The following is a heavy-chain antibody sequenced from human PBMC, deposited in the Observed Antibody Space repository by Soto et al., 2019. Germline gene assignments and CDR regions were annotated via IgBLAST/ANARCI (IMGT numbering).Heavy chain of an antibody. D-gene: IGHD1-26*01. J-gene: IGHJ4*02. V-gene: IGHV3-74*01. CDR3: ARGGNYIFDY. CDR2: ISVDGSST. Sequence: GGSLRLSCAASGFTFRSHLMHGGRQAPGKGLVWVSRISVDGSSTHYADSVKGRFTVSRDNVKNTLYLQMNSLRAEDTAVYYCARGGNYIFDYWGQGTLVTVSS. CDR1: GFTFRSHL.